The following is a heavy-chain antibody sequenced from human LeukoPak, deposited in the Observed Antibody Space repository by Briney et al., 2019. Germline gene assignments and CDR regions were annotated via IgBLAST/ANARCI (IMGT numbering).Heavy chain of an antibody. CDR3: ARGRITMVRGVKGFDY. CDR1: GASISSYY. Sequence: SETLSLTCTVSGASISSYYWSWIRQPPGKGLDWIGYIYYSGSTNYNPSLKSRVTISVDTSKNQFSLKLSSVTAADTAVYYCARGRITMVRGVKGFDYWGQGTLVTVSS. D-gene: IGHD3-10*01. V-gene: IGHV4-59*12. J-gene: IGHJ4*02. CDR2: IYYSGST.